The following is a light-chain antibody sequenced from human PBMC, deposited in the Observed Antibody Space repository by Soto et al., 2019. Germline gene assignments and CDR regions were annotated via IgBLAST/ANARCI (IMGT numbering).Light chain of an antibody. V-gene: IGKV3-20*01. CDR1: QSVSSSY. CDR2: GAS. Sequence: EIGLTQSPGTLSLSPVERATLSGRASQSVSSSYLDWYQQKPGQAPRLLIYGASSRATGIPDRFSGSGSDTEFTLIISRLEAEDFAVYYCNHYGSPLLPFGGGTKVDIK. CDR3: NHYGSPLLP. J-gene: IGKJ4*01.